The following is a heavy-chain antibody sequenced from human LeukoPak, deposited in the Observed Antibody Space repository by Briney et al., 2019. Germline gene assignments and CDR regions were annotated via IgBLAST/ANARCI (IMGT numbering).Heavy chain of an antibody. V-gene: IGHV1-69*13. CDR2: IIPIFGTA. Sequence: ASVKVSCKASGYTFTSYGISWVRQAPGQGLEWMGGIIPIFGTANYAQKFQGRVTITADESTSTAYMELSSLRSEDTAVYYCARVRGVIMDYWGQGTLVTVSS. CDR1: GYTFTSYG. D-gene: IGHD3-10*01. CDR3: ARVRGVIMDY. J-gene: IGHJ4*02.